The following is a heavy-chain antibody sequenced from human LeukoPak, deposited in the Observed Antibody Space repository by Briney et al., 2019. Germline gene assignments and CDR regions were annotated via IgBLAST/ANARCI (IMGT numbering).Heavy chain of an antibody. V-gene: IGHV4-39*01. CDR3: ASHLLRDFGSGYYPWFDP. J-gene: IGHJ5*02. D-gene: IGHD3-3*01. Sequence: PSETLSLTCTVSGGSISSSSYYWGWIRQPPGKGLEWIGSIYYSGSTYYNPSLKRRVTISVDTSKNQFSLKLSSVTAADTAVYYCASHLLRDFGSGYYPWFDPWGQGTLVTVSS. CDR2: IYYSGST. CDR1: GGSISSSSYY.